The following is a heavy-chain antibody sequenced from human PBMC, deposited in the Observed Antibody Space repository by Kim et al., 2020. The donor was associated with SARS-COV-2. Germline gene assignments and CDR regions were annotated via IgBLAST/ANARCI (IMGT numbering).Heavy chain of an antibody. Sequence: SQTLSLTCAISGDSVSSNSAAWNWIRQSPSRGLEWLGRTYYRSKWYNDYAVSVKSRITINPDTSKNQFSLQLNSVTPEDTAVYYCARAPVVPIFGVVMEYYFDLWGQGTLVTVSS. CDR3: ARAPVVPIFGVVMEYYFDL. CDR2: TYYRSKWYN. J-gene: IGHJ4*01. D-gene: IGHD3-3*01. V-gene: IGHV6-1*01. CDR1: GDSVSSNSAA.